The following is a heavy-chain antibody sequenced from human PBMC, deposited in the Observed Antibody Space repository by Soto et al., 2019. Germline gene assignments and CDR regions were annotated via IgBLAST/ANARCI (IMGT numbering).Heavy chain of an antibody. Sequence: SVKVSCKSSGGTFSRYSISWVRQAPGQGLEWMGGIIPIFGTANYAQKFQGRVTITADESTSTAYMELSSLRSEDTAVYYCARGPRDAFDIWGQGTMVTVSS. CDR3: ARGPRDAFDI. V-gene: IGHV1-69*13. CDR1: GGTFSRYS. J-gene: IGHJ3*02. CDR2: IIPIFGTA.